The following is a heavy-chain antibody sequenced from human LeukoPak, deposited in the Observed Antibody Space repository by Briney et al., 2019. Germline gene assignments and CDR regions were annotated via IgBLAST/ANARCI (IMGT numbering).Heavy chain of an antibody. D-gene: IGHD3-3*01. CDR2: ISSSSSTI. CDR1: GFTFSSYS. V-gene: IGHV3-48*01. Sequence: GGSLRVSCAASGFTFSSYSMNWVRQAPGKGLEWVSYISSSSSTIYYADSVKGRFTISRDNAKNSLYLQMNSLRAEDTAVYYCAKSMSGPNDYWGQGTLVTVSS. J-gene: IGHJ4*02. CDR3: AKSMSGPNDY.